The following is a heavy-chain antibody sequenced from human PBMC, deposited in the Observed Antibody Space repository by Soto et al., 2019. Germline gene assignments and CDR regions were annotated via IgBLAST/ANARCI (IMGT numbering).Heavy chain of an antibody. D-gene: IGHD2-2*01. CDR3: ARGALYCSSTSCYPDYYYYYMDV. J-gene: IGHJ6*03. CDR1: GFTFSDYY. V-gene: IGHV3-11*01. CDR2: ISSSGSTI. Sequence: QVQLVESGGGLVKPGGSLRLSCAASGFTFSDYYMSWIRQAPGKGLEWVSYISSSGSTIYYADSVKGRFTISRDNAKNSLYLQMNSLRAEDTAVYYCARGALYCSSTSCYPDYYYYYMDVWGKGTTVTVSS.